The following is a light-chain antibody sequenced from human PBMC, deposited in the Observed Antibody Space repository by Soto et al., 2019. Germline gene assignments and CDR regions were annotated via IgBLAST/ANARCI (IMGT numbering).Light chain of an antibody. Sequence: QSALTQPASVSGSPGQSITISCTGTSSDVGGYKYVSWYQQHPGKAPKLMIYDVSNRPSGVSNRFSGSKSGNTASLTISGLQAEDEADYYCISYTLNSIPYVFGTGTKVTVL. J-gene: IGLJ1*01. CDR1: SSDVGGYKY. CDR2: DVS. V-gene: IGLV2-14*03. CDR3: ISYTLNSIPYV.